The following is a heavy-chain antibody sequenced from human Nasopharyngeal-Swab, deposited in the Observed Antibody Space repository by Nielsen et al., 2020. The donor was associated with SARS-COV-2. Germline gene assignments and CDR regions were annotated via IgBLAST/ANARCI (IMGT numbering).Heavy chain of an antibody. J-gene: IGHJ6*02. CDR3: ARDAGRMMGPAMDV. Sequence: GGSLRLSCAASGFTFSSYGMHWVRQAPGKGLEWVAVISYDGSNKYYADSVKGRFTISRDNSKNTLYLQMNSLRAEDTAVYYCARDAGRMMGPAMDVWGQGTTVTVSS. CDR1: GFTFSSYG. D-gene: IGHD2-15*01. CDR2: ISYDGSNK. V-gene: IGHV3-30*03.